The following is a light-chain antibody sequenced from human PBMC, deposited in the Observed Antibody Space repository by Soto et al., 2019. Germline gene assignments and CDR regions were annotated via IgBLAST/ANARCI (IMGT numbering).Light chain of an antibody. Sequence: DIRMTQSPSTLSGSVGDRVTITCRASQTSSSWLAWYQQKPGKAPKLLIYKASTLKSGVPSRFSGSGSGTEFTLTISSLKPDDFATYYCQHYKSYSKAFGKGTKVELK. CDR3: QHYKSYSKA. V-gene: IGKV1-5*03. CDR1: QTSSSW. J-gene: IGKJ1*01. CDR2: KAS.